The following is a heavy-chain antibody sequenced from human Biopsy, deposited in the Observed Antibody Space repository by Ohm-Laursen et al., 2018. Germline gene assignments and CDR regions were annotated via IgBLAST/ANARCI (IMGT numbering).Heavy chain of an antibody. J-gene: IGHJ2*01. V-gene: IGHV1-2*02. CDR3: ARGRRHCSGTCSRWYFDL. CDR1: GYTFTAFS. D-gene: IGHD2-2*01. Sequence: ASVKVSCKPSGYTFTAFSVHRLRQAPGQGLEWMGWINPKSGDTDCPQNFQGRVSMTRDTAISTAYMDLSRLRSDDTAVYYCARGRRHCSGTCSRWYFDLWGRGTLVTVSS. CDR2: INPKSGDT.